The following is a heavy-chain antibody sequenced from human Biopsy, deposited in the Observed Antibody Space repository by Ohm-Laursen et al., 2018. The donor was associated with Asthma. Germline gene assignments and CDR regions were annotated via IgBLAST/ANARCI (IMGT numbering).Heavy chain of an antibody. CDR3: AGFCSGGNCPGH. V-gene: IGHV4-59*01. CDR1: GVSIRSYY. CDR2: IHYSGNT. D-gene: IGHD2-15*01. Sequence: PSLTLSLTCTVSGVSIRSYYWTWIPQPPGKGLEWIVNIHYSGNTYSNPSIKSRVTISVNTSKKQISLRLSSVIAADTAVYYCAGFCSGGNCPGHWGQGALVTVSS. J-gene: IGHJ4*02.